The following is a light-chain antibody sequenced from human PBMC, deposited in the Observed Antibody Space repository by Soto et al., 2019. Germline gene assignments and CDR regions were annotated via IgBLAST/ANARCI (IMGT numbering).Light chain of an antibody. CDR1: SSDVGGYNY. CDR2: EVN. CDR3: SSYGGSNNHV. Sequence: QSPLTQPPSASGSPGQSVSISCTGTSSDVGGYNYVSWFQQYPGKAPKLLIHEVNKRPSGVPDRFSGSKSGNTAALTVSGLEAEDEADYYCSSYGGSNNHVFGTGTKVTVL. V-gene: IGLV2-8*01. J-gene: IGLJ1*01.